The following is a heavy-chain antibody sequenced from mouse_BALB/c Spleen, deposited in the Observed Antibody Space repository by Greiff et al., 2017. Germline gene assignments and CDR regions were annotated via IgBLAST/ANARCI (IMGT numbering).Heavy chain of an antibody. D-gene: IGHD4-1*01. V-gene: IGHV14-1*02. Sequence: VQLQQSGAELVRPGALVKLSCKASGFNIKDYYMHWVKQRPEQGLEWIGWIDPENGNTIYDPKFQGKASITADTSSNTAYLQLSSLTSEDTAVYYCASLGWFAYWGQGTLVTVSA. CDR2: IDPENGNT. CDR1: GFNIKDYY. J-gene: IGHJ3*01. CDR3: ASLGWFAY.